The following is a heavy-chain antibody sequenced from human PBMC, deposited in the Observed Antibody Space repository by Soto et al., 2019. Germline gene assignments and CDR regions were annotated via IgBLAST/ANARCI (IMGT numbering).Heavy chain of an antibody. CDR1: GGSISSYY. V-gene: IGHV4-59*01. J-gene: IGHJ5*02. CDR2: IYYSGST. D-gene: IGHD3-22*01. CDR3: ARGGTMIVVDLNWFDP. Sequence: SETLSLTCTVSGGSISSYYWSWIRQPPGKGLEWIGYIYYSGSTNYNPSLKSRVTISVDTSKNQFSLKLSSVTAADTAVYYCARGGTMIVVDLNWFDPWGQGTLVTVPQ.